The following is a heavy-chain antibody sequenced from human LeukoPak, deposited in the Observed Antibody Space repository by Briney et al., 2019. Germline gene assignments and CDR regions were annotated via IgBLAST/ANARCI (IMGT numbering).Heavy chain of an antibody. CDR1: GYTFSAYD. J-gene: IGHJ4*02. D-gene: IGHD6-19*01. Sequence: ASVKVSCKASGYTFSAYDINWVRQATGQGLEWMGWMNPNSGNTGFAQKFQGRVTMTRNTSISTAYMELSSLRSEDTAVYYCAREVAVAHYDYWGQGTLVTVSS. CDR2: MNPNSGNT. V-gene: IGHV1-8*01. CDR3: AREVAVAHYDY.